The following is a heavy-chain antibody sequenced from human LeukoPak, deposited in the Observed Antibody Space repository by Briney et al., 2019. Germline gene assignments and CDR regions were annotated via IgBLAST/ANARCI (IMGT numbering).Heavy chain of an antibody. J-gene: IGHJ6*02. CDR3: ARMDDFWSGYSYYYYGMDV. CDR2: ISSNGGST. D-gene: IGHD3-3*01. CDR1: GFTFSSYA. Sequence: PGGSLRLSCAASGFTFSSYAMHWVRQAPGKGLEYVSAISSNGGSTYYANSVKGRFTISRDNSKNTLYLQMNSLRAEDTAVYYCARMDDFWSGYSYYYYGMDVWGQGTTVTVSS. V-gene: IGHV3-64*01.